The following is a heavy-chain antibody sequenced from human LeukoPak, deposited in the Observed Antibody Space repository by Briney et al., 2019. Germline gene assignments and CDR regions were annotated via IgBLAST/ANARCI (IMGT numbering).Heavy chain of an antibody. V-gene: IGHV3-11*01. J-gene: IGHJ6*02. CDR3: ARDSGGCGYPQYYYGMDV. CDR2: ISSSGRTI. Sequence: PGGSLRLSCAASGFTFSDYYMSWVRQAPGKGLEWVSYISSSGRTIYYADSVKGRFTISRDNAKNSLYLQMNSLRAEDTAVYYCARDSGGCGYPQYYYGMDVWGQGTTVTVSS. CDR1: GFTFSDYY. D-gene: IGHD3-10*01.